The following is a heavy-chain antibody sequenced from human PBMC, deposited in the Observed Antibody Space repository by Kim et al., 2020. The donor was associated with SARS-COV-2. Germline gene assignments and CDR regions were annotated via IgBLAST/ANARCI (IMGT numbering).Heavy chain of an antibody. CDR3: AKDILGIAATGTTFDY. D-gene: IGHD6-13*01. Sequence: SVKGRFTNSRDNAKNSLYLQMNSLRAEDTAFYYCAKDILGIAATGTTFDYWGQGTLVTVSS. J-gene: IGHJ4*02. V-gene: IGHV3-9*01.